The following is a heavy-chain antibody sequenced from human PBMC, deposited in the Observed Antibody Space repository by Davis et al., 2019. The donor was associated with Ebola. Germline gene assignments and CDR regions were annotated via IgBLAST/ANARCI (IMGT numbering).Heavy chain of an antibody. CDR2: IYYSGST. D-gene: IGHD4-17*01. CDR3: ARDLHGVTTGGFDP. Sequence: SETLSLTCTVSGGSISSYYWSWIRQPPGKGLEWIGYIYYSGSTNYSPSLKSRVTISVDTSKNQFSLKLSSVTAADTAVYYCARDLHGVTTGGFDPWGQGTLVTVSS. V-gene: IGHV4-59*01. CDR1: GGSISSYY. J-gene: IGHJ5*02.